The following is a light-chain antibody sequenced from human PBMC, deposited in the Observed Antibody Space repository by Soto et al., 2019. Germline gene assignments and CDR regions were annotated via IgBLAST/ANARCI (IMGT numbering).Light chain of an antibody. J-gene: IGKJ1*01. CDR3: QQYGSSPPT. CDR1: QSVSSF. Sequence: EIVLTQSPATLSLSPGERATLSCRASQSVSSFLAWYQQQPGQAPRLLIYDASTRATGIPARFSGSGSGTDFTLTISRLEPEDFAVYVCQQYGSSPPTFGHGTKVDVK. V-gene: IGKV3-11*01. CDR2: DAS.